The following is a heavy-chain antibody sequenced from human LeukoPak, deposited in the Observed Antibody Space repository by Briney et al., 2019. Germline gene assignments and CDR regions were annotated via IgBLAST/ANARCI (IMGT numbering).Heavy chain of an antibody. D-gene: IGHD3-22*01. J-gene: IGHJ4*02. CDR3: AREYYDGSNYYSLLDG. CDR1: GGSISSGYYY. Sequence: SQTLSLSCTASGGSISSGYYYWSWIRQPPGKGLEWIGYIYYSGSTYYNPSLKSRVTMSVDTSKNQFSLKLSSVTAADTAVYYCAREYYDGSNYYSLLDGWGQGILVTVSS. V-gene: IGHV4-30-4*01. CDR2: IYYSGST.